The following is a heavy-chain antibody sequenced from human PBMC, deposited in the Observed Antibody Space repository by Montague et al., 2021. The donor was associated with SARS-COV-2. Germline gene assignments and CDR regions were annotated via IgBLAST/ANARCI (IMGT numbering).Heavy chain of an antibody. V-gene: IGHV4-59*08. Sequence: SETLSLTCTVSGGSLSSYYWSWIRQPPGKGLEWIGYIYYSGSTNYNPSLKGRVTILVDTSKNQFSLNLSSVTAADTAVYYCARHVSGSLTHFHHWGQGSLVTVSS. CDR1: GGSLSSYY. CDR3: ARHVSGSLTHFHH. D-gene: IGHD1-26*01. CDR2: IYYSGST. J-gene: IGHJ1*01.